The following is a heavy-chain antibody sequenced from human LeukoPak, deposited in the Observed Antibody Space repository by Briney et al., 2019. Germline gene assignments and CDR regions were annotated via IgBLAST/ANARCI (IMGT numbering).Heavy chain of an antibody. CDR1: GYTFTGYY. V-gene: IGHV1-2*02. CDR3: ARDLIWFGESNVDY. D-gene: IGHD3-10*01. CDR2: INPNSGGT. J-gene: IGHJ4*02. Sequence: ASVKVSRKASGYTFTGYYMHWVRQAPGQGLEWMGWINPNSGGTNYAQKFQGRVTMTRDTSISTAYMELSRLRSDDTAVYYCARDLIWFGESNVDYWGQGTLVTVSS.